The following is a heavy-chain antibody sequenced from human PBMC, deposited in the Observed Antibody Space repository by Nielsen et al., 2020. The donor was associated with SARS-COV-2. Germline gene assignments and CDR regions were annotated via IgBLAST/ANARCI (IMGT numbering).Heavy chain of an antibody. V-gene: IGHV1-69*13. CDR3: ARGGYPAVAPRD. CDR1: GGTFSSYA. D-gene: IGHD6-19*01. J-gene: IGHJ4*02. Sequence: SVKASCKASGGTFSSYAISWVRQAPGQGLEWMGGIIPIFGTANYAQKFQGRVTITADESTSTAYMELSSLRSEDTAVYYCARGGYPAVAPRDWGQGTLVTVSS. CDR2: IIPIFGTA.